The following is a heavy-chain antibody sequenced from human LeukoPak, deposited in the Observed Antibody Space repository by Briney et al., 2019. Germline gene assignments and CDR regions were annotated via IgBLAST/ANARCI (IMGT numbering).Heavy chain of an antibody. V-gene: IGHV4-30-2*01. Sequence: SETLSLTCTVSGGSISSGGYSWSWIRQPPGKGLEWIGYIYHSGSTYYNPSLKSRVTISVDKSKNQFSLKLSSVTAADTAVYYCARVNLWFGETNWSDPWGQGTLVTVSS. CDR2: IYHSGST. CDR3: ARVNLWFGETNWSDP. J-gene: IGHJ5*02. CDR1: GGSISSGGYS. D-gene: IGHD3-10*01.